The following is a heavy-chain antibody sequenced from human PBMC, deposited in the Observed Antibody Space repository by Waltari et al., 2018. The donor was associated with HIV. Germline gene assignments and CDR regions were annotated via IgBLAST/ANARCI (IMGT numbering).Heavy chain of an antibody. D-gene: IGHD6-19*01. V-gene: IGHV4-4*07. CDR1: GGSISSYY. Sequence: QVQLQESGPGLVKPSETLSLTCTVSGGSISSYYWSWIRQPAGKGLEWIGRIYTSGSTNYNPSLKSRVTLSVDTSKNQFSLKLSSVTAADTAVYYCARETGQWLAREWFDPWGQGTLVTVSS. CDR2: IYTSGST. CDR3: ARETGQWLAREWFDP. J-gene: IGHJ5*02.